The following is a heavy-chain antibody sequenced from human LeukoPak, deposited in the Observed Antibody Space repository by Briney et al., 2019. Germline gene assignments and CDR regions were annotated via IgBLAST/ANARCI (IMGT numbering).Heavy chain of an antibody. CDR2: IYYSGST. Sequence: SETLSLTCTVPGVSISSYYWSWIRQPPGEGVEWIGYIYYSGSTNYNPSLKSRVTISVDTSKNQFSLKLSSVTAADTAVYYCAKSGSCTNGVCYTPNWFDPWGQGTLVTVSS. CDR3: AKSGSCTNGVCYTPNWFDP. CDR1: GVSISSYY. J-gene: IGHJ5*02. D-gene: IGHD2-8*01. V-gene: IGHV4-59*01.